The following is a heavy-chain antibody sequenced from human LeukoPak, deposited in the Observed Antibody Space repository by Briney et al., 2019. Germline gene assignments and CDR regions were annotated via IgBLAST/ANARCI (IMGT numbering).Heavy chain of an antibody. V-gene: IGHV3-23*01. CDR3: AKVSVVAGRNAFDI. CDR1: GFTFSSYA. J-gene: IGHJ3*02. CDR2: ISGSGGDT. Sequence: GGSLRLSCAASGFTFSSYAMNWVRQAPGKGLEWVSIISGSGGDTYFADSVKGRFAISRDNSKNTLYLQMNSLRAEDTAVYYCAKVSVVAGRNAFDIWGQGTMVTVSS. D-gene: IGHD2-15*01.